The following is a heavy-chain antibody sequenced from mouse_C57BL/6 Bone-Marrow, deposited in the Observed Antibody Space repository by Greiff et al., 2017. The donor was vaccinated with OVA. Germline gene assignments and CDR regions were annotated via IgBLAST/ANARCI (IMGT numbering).Heavy chain of an antibody. D-gene: IGHD2-4*01. CDR1: GYTFTSYW. J-gene: IGHJ4*01. Sequence: VQLQQPGAELVKPGASVKLSCKASGYTFTSYWMHWVKQRPGQGLEWIGMIHPNSGSTNYNEKFKSKATLTVDKSSSTAYMQLSSLTSEDSAVYYCARPYDYDSDYYAMDYWGQGTSVTVSS. V-gene: IGHV1-64*01. CDR3: ARPYDYDSDYYAMDY. CDR2: IHPNSGST.